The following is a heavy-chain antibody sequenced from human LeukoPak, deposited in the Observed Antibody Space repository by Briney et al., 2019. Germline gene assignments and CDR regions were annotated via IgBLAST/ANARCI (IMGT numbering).Heavy chain of an antibody. CDR3: ARGDYGGYNDAFDI. D-gene: IGHD4-17*01. CDR1: GGSISSGSYY. CDR2: IYTSGST. Sequence: SETLSLTCTVSGGSISSGSYYWSWIRQPAGKGLEWIGRIYTSGSTNYNPSLKSRVTISVDTSKNQFSLKLSSVTAADTAVYYCARGDYGGYNDAFDIWGQGTMVTVSS. J-gene: IGHJ3*02. V-gene: IGHV4-61*02.